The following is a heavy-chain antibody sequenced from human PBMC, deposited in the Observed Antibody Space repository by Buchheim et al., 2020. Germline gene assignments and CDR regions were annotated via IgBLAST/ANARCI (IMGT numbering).Heavy chain of an antibody. J-gene: IGHJ3*01. CDR3: AKDNYGDSSYDAFDV. CDR2: ISYDGSNK. V-gene: IGHV3-30*18. Sequence: QVQLVESGGGVVQPGRSLRLSCAASGFTFSNYGMHWVRQAPGKGLEWVAVISYDGSNKYYTDSVKGRFTISRDNSKNTPYLQMNSLRAEDTAVYYCAKDNYGDSSYDAFDVWGQGT. D-gene: IGHD4-17*01. CDR1: GFTFSNYG.